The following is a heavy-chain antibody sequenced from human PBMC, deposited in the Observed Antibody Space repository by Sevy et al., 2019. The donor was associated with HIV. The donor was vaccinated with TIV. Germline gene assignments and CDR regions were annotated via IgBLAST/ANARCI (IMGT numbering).Heavy chain of an antibody. CDR3: ARDEWEGRYSSGHNWFDP. J-gene: IGHJ5*02. V-gene: IGHV3-11*06. CDR1: GFTFSDYY. CDR2: ISGLTNYI. D-gene: IGHD3-22*01. Sequence: GGSLRLSCAASGFTFSDYYMSWIRQAPGKGLEWVSYISGLTNYINYADSVKGRFTISRDNAKNSLYLQMNSLRVEDTAVYYCARDEWEGRYSSGHNWFDPGAREPWSPSPQ.